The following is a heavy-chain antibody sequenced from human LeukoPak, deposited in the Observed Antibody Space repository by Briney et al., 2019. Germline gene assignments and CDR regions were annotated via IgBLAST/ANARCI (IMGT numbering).Heavy chain of an antibody. Sequence: GGSLRLSCAASGFTFANAWMSWVRQAPGKGLEWVGRIRSKTNGGTTDCAAPVKGRFTSSRDHSKNTLYLQMNSLKTEDTAVYYCTTPRPSSSDWYIFDYWGQGTLVTVS. CDR3: TTPRPSSSDWYIFDY. CDR2: IRSKTNGGTT. J-gene: IGHJ4*02. CDR1: GFTFANAW. V-gene: IGHV3-15*01. D-gene: IGHD6-19*01.